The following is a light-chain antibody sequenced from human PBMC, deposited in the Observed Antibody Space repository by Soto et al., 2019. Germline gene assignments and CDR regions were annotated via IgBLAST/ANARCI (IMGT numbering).Light chain of an antibody. CDR2: DAS. Sequence: IVLMQSPCTLSLSPGERATLSCRASQSVSSYLAWYQQKPGQAPRLLIYDASNRATGIPARFSGSGSGTDFTLTISSLEPEDFAVYYCQQRSNWPPITFGQGTRLEIK. V-gene: IGKV3-11*01. CDR1: QSVSSY. CDR3: QQRSNWPPIT. J-gene: IGKJ5*01.